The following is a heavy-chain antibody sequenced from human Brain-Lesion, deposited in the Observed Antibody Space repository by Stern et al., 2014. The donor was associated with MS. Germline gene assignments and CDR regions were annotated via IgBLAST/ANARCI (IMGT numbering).Heavy chain of an antibody. CDR1: GGSISSGDYS. V-gene: IGHV4-30-2*01. CDR3: ARIFGGNFDN. Sequence: VQLVESGSGLVKPSQTLSLTCAVSGGSISSGDYSWSWLRQPPGKSLEWVVAIVHSGGTYSNPSPKSRASLSVERPKKQFILQLSSVTAADTAMYYCARIFGGNFDNWGQGTLVTVSS. D-gene: IGHD4-23*01. CDR2: IVHSGGT. J-gene: IGHJ4*02.